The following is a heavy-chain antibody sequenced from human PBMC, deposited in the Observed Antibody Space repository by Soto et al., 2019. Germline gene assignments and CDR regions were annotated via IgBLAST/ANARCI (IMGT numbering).Heavy chain of an antibody. J-gene: IGHJ4*02. Sequence: QVQLQQWGAGLLKPSETLSLTCAVNGRSFSGYQWTWFRQPPGQGLEWIGEINHSGGTNYNASLESRVTISLDTSKNQFSLSLASGTAADTAVYYCARGWRAAFDHWGQGTLVTVS. CDR2: INHSGGT. V-gene: IGHV4-34*01. D-gene: IGHD6-25*01. CDR1: GRSFSGYQ. CDR3: ARGWRAAFDH.